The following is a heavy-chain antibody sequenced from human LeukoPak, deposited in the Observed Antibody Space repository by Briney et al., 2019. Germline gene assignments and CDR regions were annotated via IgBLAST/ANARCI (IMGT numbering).Heavy chain of an antibody. D-gene: IGHD6-19*01. J-gene: IGHJ5*02. CDR2: IYYRGST. V-gene: IGHV4-39*07. CDR3: ARDSRSGWGNWFDP. Sequence: SETLSLTCTVSGGSISSTVYYWGWIRQPPGKGLEWIGSIYYRGSTYYNPSLKSRVAISVDTSKNQFSLKLSSVTAADTAVYYCARDSRSGWGNWFDPWGQGTLVTVSS. CDR1: GGSISSTVYY.